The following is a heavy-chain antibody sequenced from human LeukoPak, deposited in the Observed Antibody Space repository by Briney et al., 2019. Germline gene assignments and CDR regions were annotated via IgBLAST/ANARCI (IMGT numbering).Heavy chain of an antibody. CDR2: ISGSGGTT. V-gene: IGHV3-23*01. J-gene: IGHJ4*02. D-gene: IGHD6-19*01. CDR3: SKHAPPLYSGGWDVRYFDY. CDR1: GFSFSSVA. Sequence: TGGTLCLSCAASGFSFSSVAMSGGCPTPRGRVRRGSAISGSGGTTYYTHPVKGRFTISRDTSKNTLSLRMTPLTAADTAVYNFSKHAPPLYSGGWDVRYFDYWGQGTRVTGSS.